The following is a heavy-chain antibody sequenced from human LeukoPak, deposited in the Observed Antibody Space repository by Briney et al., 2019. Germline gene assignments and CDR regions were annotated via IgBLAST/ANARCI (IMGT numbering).Heavy chain of an antibody. CDR3: AREDIGYCSSTSCRYYYYYGMDV. V-gene: IGHV4-34*01. CDR1: GGSLSGYY. Sequence: SETLSLTCAVYGGSLSGYYWSWIRQPPGKGLEWIGEINHSGSTNYNPSLKSRVTISVDTSKNQFSLKLSSVTAADTAVYYCAREDIGYCSSTSCRYYYYYGMDVWGRGTTVTVSS. D-gene: IGHD2-2*01. J-gene: IGHJ6*02. CDR2: INHSGST.